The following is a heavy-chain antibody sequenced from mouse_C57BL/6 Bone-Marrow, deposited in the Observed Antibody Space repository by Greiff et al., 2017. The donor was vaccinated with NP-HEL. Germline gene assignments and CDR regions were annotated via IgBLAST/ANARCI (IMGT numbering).Heavy chain of an antibody. Sequence: EVQLQQSGPELVKPGASVKISCKASGYTFTDYYMNWVKQSHGKSLEWIGDINPNNGGTSYNQKFKGKATLTVDKSSSTAYMELRSLTSEDSAVYYCARWFLVDYWGQGTTLTVSS. CDR1: GYTFTDYY. J-gene: IGHJ2*01. D-gene: IGHD2-2*01. V-gene: IGHV1-26*01. CDR2: INPNNGGT. CDR3: ARWFLVDY.